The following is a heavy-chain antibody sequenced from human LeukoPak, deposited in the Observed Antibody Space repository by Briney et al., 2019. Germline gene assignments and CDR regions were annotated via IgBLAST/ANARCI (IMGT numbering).Heavy chain of an antibody. CDR3: ARVSTYDYVWGSYRPPFDS. CDR2: INHSGST. J-gene: IGHJ4*02. D-gene: IGHD3-16*02. CDR1: GVSISSSYSY. Sequence: SETLSLTCTVSGVSISSSYSYWGWIRQPPGKGLEWIGEINHSGSTNYNPSLKSRVTISVDTSKNQFSLKLSSVTAADTAVYYCARVSTYDYVWGSYRPPFDSWGQGTLVTVSS. V-gene: IGHV4-39*07.